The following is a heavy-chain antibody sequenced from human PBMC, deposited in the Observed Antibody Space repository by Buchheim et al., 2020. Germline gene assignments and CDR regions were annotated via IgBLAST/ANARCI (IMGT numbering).Heavy chain of an antibody. Sequence: QVQLVESGGGVVQPGRSLRLSCAASGFTFSSYGMHWVRQAPGKGLEWVAVIWYDGSNKYYADSVKGRFTISRDNSKNTLYLQMNSLRAEDTAVYYCARGFHQWLLQYDAFAIWGEGT. D-gene: IGHD3-22*01. J-gene: IGHJ3*02. V-gene: IGHV3-33*01. CDR3: ARGFHQWLLQYDAFAI. CDR1: GFTFSSYG. CDR2: IWYDGSNK.